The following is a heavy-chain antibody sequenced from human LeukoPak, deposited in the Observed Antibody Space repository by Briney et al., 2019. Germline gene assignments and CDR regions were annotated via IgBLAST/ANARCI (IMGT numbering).Heavy chain of an antibody. D-gene: IGHD3-10*01. J-gene: IGHJ3*02. V-gene: IGHV4-39*07. CDR2: IYYSGST. CDR3: AREASPGGSDAFDI. Sequence: SETLSLTCTVSGGSISSSSYYWGWIRQPPGKGLEWIGSIYYSGSTYYNPSLKSRVTISVDTSKNQFSLKLSSVTAADTAVYYCAREASPGGSDAFDIWGQGTMVTVSS. CDR1: GGSISSSSYY.